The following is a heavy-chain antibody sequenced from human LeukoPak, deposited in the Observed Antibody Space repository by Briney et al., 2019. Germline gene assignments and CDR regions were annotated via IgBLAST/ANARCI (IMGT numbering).Heavy chain of an antibody. D-gene: IGHD6-13*01. J-gene: IGHJ4*02. CDR1: GGSFSGYY. V-gene: IGHV4-34*01. CDR2: INHSGST. Sequence: SGTPSLTCAVYGGSFSGYYWSWIRQPPGKGLEWIGEINHSGSTNYNPSLKSRVTTSVDTSKNQFSLKLSSVTAADTAVYYCASGRAAAGVSGADYWGQGTLVTVSS. CDR3: ASGRAAAGVSGADY.